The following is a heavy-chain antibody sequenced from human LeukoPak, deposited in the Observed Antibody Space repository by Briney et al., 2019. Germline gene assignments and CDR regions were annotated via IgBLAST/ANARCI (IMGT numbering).Heavy chain of an antibody. V-gene: IGHV4-38-2*01. CDR1: GYSISSGYY. D-gene: IGHD5-18*01. CDR3: ARGAYSYGYSRTRGDWFDP. CDR2: INHSGST. J-gene: IGHJ5*02. Sequence: SETLSLTCAVSGYSISSGYYWGWIRQPPGKGLEWIGEINHSGSTTYNPSLKSPVTISVDTSTNQFSLKLSSVTAADTAVYYCARGAYSYGYSRTRGDWFDPWGQGTLVTVSS.